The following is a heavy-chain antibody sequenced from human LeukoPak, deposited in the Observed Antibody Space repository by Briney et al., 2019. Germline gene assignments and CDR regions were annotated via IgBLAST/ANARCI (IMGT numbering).Heavy chain of an antibody. CDR3: ARHLSGITGYTYGRGIDY. Sequence: PGGSLRLSCAASGFTVSTYDMSWVRQAPGKGPEWVSGFSGSDGSAYYADSVKGRFTISRDNAKTSQYLQMNSLRAEDTAVYYCARHLSGITGYTYGRGIDYWGQGTLVTVSS. D-gene: IGHD5-18*01. CDR1: GFTVSTYD. CDR2: FSGSDGSA. V-gene: IGHV3-23*01. J-gene: IGHJ4*02.